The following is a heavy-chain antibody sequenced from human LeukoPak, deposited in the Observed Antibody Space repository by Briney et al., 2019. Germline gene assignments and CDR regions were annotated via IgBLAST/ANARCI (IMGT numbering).Heavy chain of an antibody. J-gene: IGHJ1*01. CDR3: ARDKIAAATTGSSFHH. Sequence: PGGSLRLSCAASGFTFSSYWMSWVPQAPGKGLEWVANIKHDESEKYYVDSVKGRFTISRDNAKNSLYLHMNSLRAEDTAVYYCARDKIAAATTGSSFHHWGQGTLVTVSS. CDR1: GFTFSSYW. V-gene: IGHV3-7*01. D-gene: IGHD6-13*01. CDR2: IKHDESEK.